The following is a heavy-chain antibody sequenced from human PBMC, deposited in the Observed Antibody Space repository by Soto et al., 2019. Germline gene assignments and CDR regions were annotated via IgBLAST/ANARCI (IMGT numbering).Heavy chain of an antibody. CDR3: ASQGQWLVHWFDP. CDR1: GFSFSSYA. Sequence: PGGSLRLSCAASGFSFSSYAMSWVRQAPGKGLEWVSTISGSGGSTYYADSVKGRFTISRDNSKNTLFLQMNSLRAEDTAVYYCASQGQWLVHWFDPWGQGTLVTVSS. D-gene: IGHD6-19*01. CDR2: ISGSGGST. J-gene: IGHJ5*02. V-gene: IGHV3-23*01.